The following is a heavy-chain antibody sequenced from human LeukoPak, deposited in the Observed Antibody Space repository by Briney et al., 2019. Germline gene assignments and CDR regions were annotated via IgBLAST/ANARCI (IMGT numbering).Heavy chain of an antibody. Sequence: GGSLRLSCAAFGFTFRSYAMSWVRQAPGKGLEWVAVIQNDASTENFADSVKGRFTISRDNSKNTVFLQMNSLRVEDTAVYYCARELSQIVWGGLDYGGQGTLVSVSS. D-gene: IGHD2-21*01. J-gene: IGHJ4*02. V-gene: IGHV3-30*03. CDR2: IQNDASTE. CDR1: GFTFRSYA. CDR3: ARELSQIVWGGLDY.